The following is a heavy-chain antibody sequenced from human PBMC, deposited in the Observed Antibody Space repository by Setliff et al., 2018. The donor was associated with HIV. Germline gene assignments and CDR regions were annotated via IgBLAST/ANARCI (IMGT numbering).Heavy chain of an antibody. CDR3: AGEDYYDSY. D-gene: IGHD3-22*01. V-gene: IGHV1-69*05. J-gene: IGHJ4*02. Sequence: GASVKVSCKASGGTFSSYAINWVRQAPGQGLEWMGGIIPIFGTANYAQKFQGRVTITTDESTSTTYLELSSLRSEDTAVYYCAGEDYYDSYWGQGTLVTVSS. CDR2: IIPIFGTA. CDR1: GGTFSSYA.